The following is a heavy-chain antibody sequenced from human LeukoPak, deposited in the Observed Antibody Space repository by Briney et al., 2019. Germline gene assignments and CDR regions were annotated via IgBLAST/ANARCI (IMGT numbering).Heavy chain of an antibody. CDR3: ARLSYYDSSGYRFDY. Sequence: SETLSLTCTVSGGSISSSSYYWSWIRQPPGKGLEWIGSIYYSGSTYYNPSLKSRVTISVDTSKNQFSLKLSSVTAADTAVYYCARLSYYDSSGYRFDYWGQGTLVTVSS. CDR1: GGSISSSSYY. V-gene: IGHV4-39*01. J-gene: IGHJ4*02. CDR2: IYYSGST. D-gene: IGHD3-22*01.